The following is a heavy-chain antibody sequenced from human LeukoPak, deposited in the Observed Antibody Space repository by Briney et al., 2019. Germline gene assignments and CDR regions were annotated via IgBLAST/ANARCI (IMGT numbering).Heavy chain of an antibody. Sequence: AGGSLRLSCAASGFTFSSYSMNWVRQAPGKGLEWVSYISSSSSTIYYADSVKGRFTISRENAKNSLYLQMNSLRDEDTAVYYCAPTGYSYAYPFDYWGQGTLVTVSS. CDR3: APTGYSYAYPFDY. J-gene: IGHJ4*02. D-gene: IGHD5-18*01. CDR2: ISSSSSTI. V-gene: IGHV3-48*02. CDR1: GFTFSSYS.